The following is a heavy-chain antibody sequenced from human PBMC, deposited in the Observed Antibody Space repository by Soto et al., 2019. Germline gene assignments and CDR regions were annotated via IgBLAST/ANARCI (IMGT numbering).Heavy chain of an antibody. Sequence: GGSLRLSCAASGFGFSSHAMHWVRQAPGEGLEWVAVISYDGSHQYYPDFVKGRFTTSRDNAKNTLYLQMNTLRLEDTAVYYCLGELGSRSFGHWGQGTPVTVSS. CDR2: ISYDGSHQ. CDR3: LGELGSRSFGH. J-gene: IGHJ4*02. V-gene: IGHV3-30*03. CDR1: GFGFSSHA. D-gene: IGHD3-16*01.